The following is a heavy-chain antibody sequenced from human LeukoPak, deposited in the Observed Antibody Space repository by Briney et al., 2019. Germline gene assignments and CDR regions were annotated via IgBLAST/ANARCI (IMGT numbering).Heavy chain of an antibody. CDR2: IYHSGRT. J-gene: IGHJ4*02. V-gene: IGHV4-38-2*02. CDR1: GYSISSGYY. CDR3: AQALSYGHYYFDY. Sequence: SETLSLTCTVSGYSISSGYYWGWIRQPPGKGLEWIGIIYHSGRTDYNPPLKSRVTISEDTSKNQFSLKLSSVTAADTAVYYCAQALSYGHYYFDYWGQGTLVTVSS. D-gene: IGHD5-18*01.